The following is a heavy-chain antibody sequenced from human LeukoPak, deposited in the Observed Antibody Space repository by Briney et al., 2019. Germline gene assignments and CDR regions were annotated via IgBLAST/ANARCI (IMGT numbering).Heavy chain of an antibody. Sequence: SETLSLTCTVSGGSISSLYWSWIRRPPGKGLEWSGYIYYSGTTNYNPSLKSRVTISVDTSKNQSSLKLSSVTAADTAVYYCARGVYIAAAQYGYWGQGTLVTVSS. D-gene: IGHD6-13*01. CDR3: ARGVYIAAAQYGY. J-gene: IGHJ4*02. CDR1: GGSISSLY. V-gene: IGHV4-59*01. CDR2: IYYSGTT.